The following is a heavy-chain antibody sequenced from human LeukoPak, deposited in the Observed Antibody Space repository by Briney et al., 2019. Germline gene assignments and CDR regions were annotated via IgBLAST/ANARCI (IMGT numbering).Heavy chain of an antibody. Sequence: AASVKVSCKASGATFSSYAISWVRQAPGQGLEWMGGIIPIFGTANYAQKFQGRVTITADESTSTAYMELSSLRSEDTAVYYCARAAVEMATIWSNILDYWGQGTLVTVSS. CDR1: GATFSSYA. CDR3: ARAAVEMATIWSNILDY. CDR2: IIPIFGTA. D-gene: IGHD5-24*01. J-gene: IGHJ4*02. V-gene: IGHV1-69*13.